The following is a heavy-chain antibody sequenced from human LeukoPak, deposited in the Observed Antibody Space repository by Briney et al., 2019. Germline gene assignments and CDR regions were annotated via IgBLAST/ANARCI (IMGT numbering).Heavy chain of an antibody. J-gene: IGHJ3*02. D-gene: IGHD6-13*01. CDR1: GGSINSGNHF. CDR2: IFYSGNT. CDR3: AREVIAAVGTDAFDI. V-gene: IGHV4-31*03. Sequence: SETLSLTCTVSGGSINSGNHFWSWIRQHPAKGLEWIGYIFYSGNTYYNPSLERRVTISVDTSKNQFSLKLNSVTAADTAVYYCAREVIAAVGTDAFDIWGQGTMVTVSS.